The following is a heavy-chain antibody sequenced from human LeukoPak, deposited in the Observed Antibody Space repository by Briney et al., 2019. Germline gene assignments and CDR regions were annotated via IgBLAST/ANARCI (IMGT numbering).Heavy chain of an antibody. CDR2: ISGSGGSA. CDR1: GLTFSSYA. J-gene: IGHJ4*02. Sequence: GGSLRLSCAASGLTFSSYAMSWVRQAPGKGLEWVSAISGSGGSAYYADSVKGRFTISRDNSKNTLYLQMNSLRAEDTAVYYCAKDLYYYDSSGPPFDYWGQGTLVTVSP. CDR3: AKDLYYYDSSGPPFDY. D-gene: IGHD3-22*01. V-gene: IGHV3-23*01.